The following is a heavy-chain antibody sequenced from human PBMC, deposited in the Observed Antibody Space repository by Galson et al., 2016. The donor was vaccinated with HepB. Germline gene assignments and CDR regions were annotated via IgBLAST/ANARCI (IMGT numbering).Heavy chain of an antibody. Sequence: SVKVSCKASGDAFTSYGVSWVRQAPGQGLEWMGWISNYKGDTDYAQNFQGRVTMTRDTSTSTAYMELRSLRSDDMAVYYCASGVVVPAAPTNQYFYFSAMDVWGQGTTVTVSS. CDR2: ISNYKGDT. CDR3: ASGVVVPAAPTNQYFYFSAMDV. CDR1: GDAFTSYG. J-gene: IGHJ6*02. V-gene: IGHV1-18*03. D-gene: IGHD2-2*01.